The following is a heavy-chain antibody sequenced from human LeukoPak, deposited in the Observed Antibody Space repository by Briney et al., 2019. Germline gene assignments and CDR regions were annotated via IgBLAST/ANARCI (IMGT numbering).Heavy chain of an antibody. D-gene: IGHD1-7*01. V-gene: IGHV3-7*01. CDR3: ATTLYDY. Sequence: ETLSLTCTVSGGSISSSSYYWGWIRQPPGKGLEWVANIKQDGSEKYYVDSVKGRFTISRDNAKNSLYLQMNSLRAEDTAVYYCATTLYDYWGQGTLVTVSS. CDR2: IKQDGSEK. CDR1: GGSISSSSYY. J-gene: IGHJ4*02.